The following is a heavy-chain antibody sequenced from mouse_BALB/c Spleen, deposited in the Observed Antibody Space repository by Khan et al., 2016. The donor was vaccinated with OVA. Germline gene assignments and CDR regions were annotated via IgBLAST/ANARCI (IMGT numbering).Heavy chain of an antibody. CDR2: IWGGGGT. J-gene: IGHJ4*01. V-gene: IGHV2-6-4*01. CDR1: GFSLSKYN. CDR3: ARSYYRYDGYYALDY. Sequence: VQLQESGPGLVAPSQSLSITCTVSGFSLSKYNIHWVRQPPGKGLEWLGMIWGGGGTEYNSTLKSRLSIRKDNSKSQVLLKMNSLQTDDTAIYYCARSYYRYDGYYALDYWGQGTSVTVSS. D-gene: IGHD2-14*01.